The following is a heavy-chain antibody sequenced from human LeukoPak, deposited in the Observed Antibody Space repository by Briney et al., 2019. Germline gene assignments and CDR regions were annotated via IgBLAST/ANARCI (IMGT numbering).Heavy chain of an antibody. Sequence: SETLSLTRTVSGGSISSYYWSWIRQPLGKGLEWIGYIYYTGSTTYNPSLKSRVTMSVDTSKNQFSLKLSSVTAADTAVYYCARYYCSSTTCYNFDFWGQGTLVTVSS. CDR1: GGSISSYY. V-gene: IGHV4-59*01. D-gene: IGHD2-2*02. J-gene: IGHJ4*02. CDR3: ARYYCSSTTCYNFDF. CDR2: IYYTGST.